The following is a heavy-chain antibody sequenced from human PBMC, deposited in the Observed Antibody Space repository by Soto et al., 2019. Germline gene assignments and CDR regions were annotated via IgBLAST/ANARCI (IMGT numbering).Heavy chain of an antibody. D-gene: IGHD3-10*01. Sequence: GSLRLSCAASGFTFSSYGMHWVRQAPGKGLEWVAVISYDGSNKYYADSVKGRFTISRDNSKNTLYLQMNSLRAEDTAVYYCAKVGPLWFGESSYGMDVWGQGTTVTVSS. V-gene: IGHV3-30*18. CDR1: GFTFSSYG. CDR2: ISYDGSNK. CDR3: AKVGPLWFGESSYGMDV. J-gene: IGHJ6*02.